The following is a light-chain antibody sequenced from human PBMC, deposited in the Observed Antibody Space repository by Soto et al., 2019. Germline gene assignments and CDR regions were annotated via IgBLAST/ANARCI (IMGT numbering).Light chain of an antibody. CDR1: GSNIGSNT. CDR2: TNN. J-gene: IGLJ1*01. CDR3: AAWDDSLNGFV. V-gene: IGLV1-44*01. Sequence: QSVLTQPPSASGAPGQRVTISCSGSGSNIGSNTVNWYQQLPGTAPKLLIYTNNQRPSGVRDRFSGSRSGTSASLAISGLQSEDEADYYCAAWDDSLNGFVFGTGTKLTVL.